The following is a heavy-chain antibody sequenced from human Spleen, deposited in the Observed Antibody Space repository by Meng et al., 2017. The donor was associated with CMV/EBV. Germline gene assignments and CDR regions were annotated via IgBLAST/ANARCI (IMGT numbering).Heavy chain of an antibody. D-gene: IGHD2-15*01. V-gene: IGHV1-18*01. CDR2: ISAYNDNT. CDR1: GYTFTSYD. CDR3: ARGQLGYCSGGSCRYYYGMDV. J-gene: IGHJ6*02. Sequence: ASVKVSCKASGYTFTSYDINWVRQAPGQGLEWMGWISAYNDNTNYAQKLQGRVTMTTDTSTSTAYMELRSLRSDDTAVYYCARGQLGYCSGGSCRYYYGMDVWGQGTTVTVSS.